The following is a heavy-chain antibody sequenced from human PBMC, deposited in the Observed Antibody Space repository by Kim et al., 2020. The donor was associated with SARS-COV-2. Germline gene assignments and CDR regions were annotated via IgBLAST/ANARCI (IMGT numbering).Heavy chain of an antibody. Sequence: SETLSLTCTVSGGSISSSSYYWGWIRQPPGKGLEWIGSIYYSGSTYYNPSLKSRVTISVDTSKNQFSLKLSSVTAADTAVYYCASGSITMVRGVIFWGQGTLVTVSS. CDR2: IYYSGST. J-gene: IGHJ4*02. CDR3: ASGSITMVRGVIF. CDR1: GGSISSSSYY. D-gene: IGHD3-10*01. V-gene: IGHV4-39*01.